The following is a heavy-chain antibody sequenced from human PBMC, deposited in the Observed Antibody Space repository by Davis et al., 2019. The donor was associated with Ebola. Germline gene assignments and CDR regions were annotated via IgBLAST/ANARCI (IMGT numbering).Heavy chain of an antibody. V-gene: IGHV3-30*01. Sequence: SVKGRFTISRDNSKNTLYLQMYSLRAEDTAVYYCARPITTTMTTVDYWGQGTLVTVSS. D-gene: IGHD4-17*01. J-gene: IGHJ4*02. CDR3: ARPITTTMTTVDY.